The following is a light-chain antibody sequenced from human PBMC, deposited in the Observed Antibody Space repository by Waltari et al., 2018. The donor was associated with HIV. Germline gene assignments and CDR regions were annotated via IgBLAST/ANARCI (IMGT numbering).Light chain of an antibody. CDR3: QQYETKPYT. Sequence: DIQMTQSPSTLSPSVGDRVTITGRASQTVNRWLAWLQQRPGKAPKLLLNQASNLQNGVPSRFSGSGSGTEVTRTISSLQPDDSATYYCQQYETKPYTFGQGTKLQIK. CDR2: QAS. V-gene: IGKV1-5*03. CDR1: QTVNRW. J-gene: IGKJ2*01.